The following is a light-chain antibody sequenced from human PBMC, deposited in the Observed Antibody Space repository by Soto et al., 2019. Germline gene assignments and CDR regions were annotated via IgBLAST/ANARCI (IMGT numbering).Light chain of an antibody. Sequence: QSVLTQPPSASGTPGQRVTISCSGSNSNIGSNTVNWYQQLPGTAPELLIYYEASNRPSGVPDRFSGSKSGNTASLTISGLQAADEADYYCSLYTSENTYVFGTGTKGTVL. CDR3: SLYTSENTYV. J-gene: IGLJ1*01. CDR1: NSNIGSNT. V-gene: IGLV1-44*01. CDR2: YEAS.